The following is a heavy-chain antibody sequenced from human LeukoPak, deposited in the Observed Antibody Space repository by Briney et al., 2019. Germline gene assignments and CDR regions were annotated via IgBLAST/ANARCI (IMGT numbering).Heavy chain of an antibody. CDR2: IYYSGST. Sequence: PSETLSLTCTVSGGSISSYYWSWIRQPPGKGLEWIGYIYYSGSTNYNPSLKSRVTISVDTSKNQFSLKLSSVTAADTAVYYCASSEYDILTGYNDYWGQGTLVTVSS. J-gene: IGHJ4*02. D-gene: IGHD3-9*01. CDR1: GGSISSYY. V-gene: IGHV4-59*01. CDR3: ASSEYDILTGYNDY.